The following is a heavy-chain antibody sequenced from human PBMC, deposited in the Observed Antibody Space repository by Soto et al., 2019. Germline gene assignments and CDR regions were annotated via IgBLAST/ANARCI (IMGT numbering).Heavy chain of an antibody. Sequence: PGGSLILSCAASGFTFSSYAMSWVRQAPGKGLEWVSAISGSGGSTYYADSVKGRFTISRDNSKNTLYLQMNSLRAEDTAVYYCAKDSDPVSTSSGDVWGQGTTVTVSS. CDR3: AKDSDPVSTSSGDV. D-gene: IGHD6-25*01. V-gene: IGHV3-23*01. CDR2: ISGSGGST. CDR1: GFTFSSYA. J-gene: IGHJ6*02.